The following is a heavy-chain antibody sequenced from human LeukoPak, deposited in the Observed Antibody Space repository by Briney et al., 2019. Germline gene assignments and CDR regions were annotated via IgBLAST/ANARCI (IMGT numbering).Heavy chain of an antibody. CDR2: IWYDGSNK. D-gene: IGHD3-10*01. J-gene: IGHJ6*02. CDR3: AKDRAGINLVRGVITGVMDV. V-gene: IGHV3-33*06. Sequence: SCKASGYTFTSYYMHWVRQAPGKGLEWVAVIWYDGSNKYYRDSVKGRFTISRDNSKNTLYLQMNKLRDEDTAVYYCAKDRAGINLVRGVITGVMDVWGQGTTVTVSS. CDR1: GYTFTSYY.